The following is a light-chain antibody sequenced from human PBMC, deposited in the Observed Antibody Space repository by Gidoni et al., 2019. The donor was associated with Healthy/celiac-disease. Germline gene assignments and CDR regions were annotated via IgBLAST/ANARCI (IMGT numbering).Light chain of an antibody. CDR1: QSVLYSSNNKNY. CDR2: WAS. J-gene: IGKJ2*01. V-gene: IGKV4-1*01. CDR3: QQYYSTPRT. Sequence: DIVMTQSPDSLAVSLGERATINCKSSQSVLYSSNNKNYLAWYQQKPGQPPKLLIYWASTRESGVTDRFSGSGSGTDFTLTISSRQAEDVAVDYCQQYYSTPRTVGQGTKLEIK.